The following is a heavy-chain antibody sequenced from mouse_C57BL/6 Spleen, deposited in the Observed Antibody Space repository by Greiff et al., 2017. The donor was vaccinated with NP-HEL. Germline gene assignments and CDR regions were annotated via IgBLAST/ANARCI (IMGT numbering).Heavy chain of an antibody. V-gene: IGHV1-81*01. CDR3: ARWSNYYGSDY. CDR1: GYTFTSYG. CDR2: INPRSGNT. J-gene: IGHJ2*01. D-gene: IGHD1-1*01. Sequence: VQLQQSGAELARPGASVKLSCKASGYTFTSYGISWVKQRTGQGLEWIGEINPRSGNTYYNEKFKGKATLTADKSSSTAYMELRSLTSEDSAVYFCARWSNYYGSDYWGQGTTLTVSS.